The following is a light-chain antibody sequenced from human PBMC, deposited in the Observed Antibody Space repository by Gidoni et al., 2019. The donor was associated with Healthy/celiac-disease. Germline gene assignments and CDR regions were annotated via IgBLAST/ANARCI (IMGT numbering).Light chain of an antibody. CDR3: QQSYSTPYT. J-gene: IGKJ2*01. V-gene: IGKV1-39*01. CDR2: AAS. Sequence: EIKRTQSPSSLPASVGDRVTITCRASQSISSYLNWYQQKPGKAPKLLIYAASSLQSGVPSRFSGSGSGTDFTLTISSLQPEDFATYYCQQSYSTPYTFGQGTKLEIK. CDR1: QSISSY.